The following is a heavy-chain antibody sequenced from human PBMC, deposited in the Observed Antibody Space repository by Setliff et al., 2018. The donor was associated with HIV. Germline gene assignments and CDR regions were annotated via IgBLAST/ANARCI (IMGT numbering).Heavy chain of an antibody. V-gene: IGHV4-4*02. CDR2: VCQRGGI. D-gene: IGHD3-16*01. J-gene: IGHJ5*02. Sequence: SETLSLTCTVSGDSIDSPHCWSWVRQSLEKGLEWIGEVCQRGGINYYPFFWSRAIISMDKPKSHFSLRLTSVTAADTAIYFCVRNSGWALGTWGQGALVTVSS. CDR3: VRNSGWALGT. CDR1: GDSIDSPHC.